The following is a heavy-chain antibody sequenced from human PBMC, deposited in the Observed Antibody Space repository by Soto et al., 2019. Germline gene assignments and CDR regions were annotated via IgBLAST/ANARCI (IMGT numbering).Heavy chain of an antibody. V-gene: IGHV4-31*03. CDR2: IYYTGNT. D-gene: IGHD1-1*01. Sequence: QVQLQESGPGLVKPSQTLSLTCTVSGGSISSGGTGSYWTWIRQLPGKGLEWIGYIYYTGNTYYNPSLKRRPTISIDTSENQFSLKLTSVTAADTAVYFCASGHDAYKVRYWGQGTRVTVSS. CDR1: GGSISSGGTGSY. CDR3: ASGHDAYKVRY. J-gene: IGHJ4*02.